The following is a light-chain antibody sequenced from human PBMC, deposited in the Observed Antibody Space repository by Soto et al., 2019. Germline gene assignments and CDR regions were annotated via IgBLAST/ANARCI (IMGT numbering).Light chain of an antibody. V-gene: IGLV2-11*01. CDR1: SSDVGGFNY. Sequence: QSALTQPPSVSGSPGQSVTISCTGTSSDVGGFNYVSWYQHHPGKAPKLIIYDVSKRPSGVPDRFSGSKSGNTASLTISGLQAEDEADYYCCSYEGGSTHYVFATGTKVTVL. CDR2: DVS. J-gene: IGLJ1*01. CDR3: CSYEGGSTHYV.